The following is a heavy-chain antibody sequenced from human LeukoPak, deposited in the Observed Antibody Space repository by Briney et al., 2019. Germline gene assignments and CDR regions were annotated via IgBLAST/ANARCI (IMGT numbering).Heavy chain of an antibody. CDR1: GDSVSSNSAT. CDR2: TYYRSKRLN. D-gene: IGHD7-27*01. V-gene: IGHV6-1*01. J-gene: IGHJ3*02. CDR3: ARDSALGLDVFDI. Sequence: SQTLSLTCAISGDSVSSNSATWNWIRQSPSRGLEWLGRTYYRSKRLNDYALSVKSRIIVNADTSKNQFSLQLKSVTPEDTAVYFCARDSALGLDVFDIWGQGTMVTVSS.